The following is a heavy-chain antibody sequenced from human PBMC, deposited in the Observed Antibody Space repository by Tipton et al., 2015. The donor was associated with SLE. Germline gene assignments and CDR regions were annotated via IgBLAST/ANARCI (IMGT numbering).Heavy chain of an antibody. J-gene: IGHJ5*02. D-gene: IGHD3-10*01. CDR2: IYYSANT. V-gene: IGHV4-31*03. Sequence: TLSLTCTVSGGSISSGGYYWSWIRQHPGKGLEWIGYIYYSANTHYNPSLKSRVTISVDTSKNQFSLKLSSVTAADTAVYYCARDPQLAGFDLWGQGTLVTVSS. CDR1: GGSISSGGYY. CDR3: ARDPQLAGFDL.